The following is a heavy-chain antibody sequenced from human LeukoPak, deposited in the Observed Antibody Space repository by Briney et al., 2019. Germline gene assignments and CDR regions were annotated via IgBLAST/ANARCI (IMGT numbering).Heavy chain of an antibody. CDR2: INHSGST. D-gene: IGHD6-13*01. J-gene: IGHJ3*02. CDR3: ARDEGSWYEDAFDI. CDR1: GGSFSGHY. Sequence: SETLSLTCAVYGGSFSGHYWSWIRQPPGKGLEWIGEINHSGSTNHNPSLKSRVTISVDTSKNQFSLKLSSVTAADTAVYYCARDEGSWYEDAFDIWGQGTMVTVSS. V-gene: IGHV4-34*01.